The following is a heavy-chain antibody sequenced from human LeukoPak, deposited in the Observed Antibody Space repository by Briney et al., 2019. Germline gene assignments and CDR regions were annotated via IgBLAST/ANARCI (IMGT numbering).Heavy chain of an antibody. D-gene: IGHD4-23*01. CDR3: ARSVGNYNYYYMDV. CDR2: IYYSGSA. V-gene: IGHV4-39*01. Sequence: SETLSLTCTVSGGSISSYYWSWIRQPPGKGLEWIGSIYYSGSAYYNPSLKSRVTISVDTSKNQFSLKLSSVTAADTAVYYCARSVGNYNYYYMDVWGKGTTVTVSS. J-gene: IGHJ6*03. CDR1: GGSISSYY.